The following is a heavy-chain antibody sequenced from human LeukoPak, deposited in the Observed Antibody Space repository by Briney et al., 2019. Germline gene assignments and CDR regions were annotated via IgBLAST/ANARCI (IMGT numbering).Heavy chain of an antibody. J-gene: IGHJ6*02. Sequence: SETLSLTCTVSGDSITSSAFYWGWIRQAPGKGLEWIGNIFHGGNTHYNPSLKSRVTISVDTSKNQFSLKLSSVTAADTAVYYCARYREYYYYGMDVWGQGTTVTVSS. CDR1: GDSITSSAFY. CDR2: IFHGGNT. CDR3: ARYREYYYYGMDV. D-gene: IGHD1-26*01. V-gene: IGHV4-39*07.